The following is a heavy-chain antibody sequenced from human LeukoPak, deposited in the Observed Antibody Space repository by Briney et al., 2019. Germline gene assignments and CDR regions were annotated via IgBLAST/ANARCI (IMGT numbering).Heavy chain of an antibody. Sequence: PGDSLTLPCSASGLTFSSYAMLWLRQAPGKGLEGVAVISYDGSNKYYADSVQGRFTISRENSNTTLYRQLNRLRAEASAVYYWARGPTYDSSGYYLDYWGQGTLVTVSS. CDR1: GLTFSSYA. CDR2: ISYDGSNK. J-gene: IGHJ4*02. V-gene: IGHV3-30-3*01. CDR3: ARGPTYDSSGYYLDY. D-gene: IGHD3-22*01.